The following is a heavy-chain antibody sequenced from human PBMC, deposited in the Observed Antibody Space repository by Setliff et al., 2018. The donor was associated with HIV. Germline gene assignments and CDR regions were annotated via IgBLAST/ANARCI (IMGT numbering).Heavy chain of an antibody. Sequence: LKISCMGSGYSFTTYWITWVRQMPGKGLEWMGRIDPSDSYTDYSQSFHGQVTISADKSISTAYLQWSNLKASDTAMYYCARGATGNLEALDIWGQGTMVTVSS. V-gene: IGHV5-10-1*04. CDR2: IDPSDSYT. D-gene: IGHD6-13*01. CDR3: ARGATGNLEALDI. J-gene: IGHJ3*02. CDR1: GYSFTTYW.